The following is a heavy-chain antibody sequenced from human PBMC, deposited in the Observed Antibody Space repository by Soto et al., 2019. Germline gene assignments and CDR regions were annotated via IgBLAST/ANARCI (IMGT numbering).Heavy chain of an antibody. J-gene: IGHJ2*01. V-gene: IGHV1-18*01. CDR2: ISAYNGNT. Sequence: ASVKVSCKASGYSFTNFHIHWVRQAPGQGLEWMGWISAYNGNTNYAQKLQGRVTMTTDTSTSTAYMELRSLRSDDTAVYYCARDFSSNYDWYFDLWGRGTLVTVSS. CDR1: GYSFTNFH. CDR3: ARDFSSNYDWYFDL. D-gene: IGHD4-4*01.